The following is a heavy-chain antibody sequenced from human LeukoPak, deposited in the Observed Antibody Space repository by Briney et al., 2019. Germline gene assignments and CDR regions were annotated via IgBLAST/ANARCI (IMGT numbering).Heavy chain of an antibody. CDR1: GGSISSSSYY. Sequence: SETLSLTCTVSGGSISSSSYYWGWIRQPPGKGLEWIGSIYYSGSTYYNPSLKSRVTISVDTSKNQFSLRLSSVTAADTAVYFCARDIGICSSTSCYPNWFDPRGQGTLVTVSS. J-gene: IGHJ5*02. CDR2: IYYSGST. D-gene: IGHD2-2*01. V-gene: IGHV4-39*07. CDR3: ARDIGICSSTSCYPNWFDP.